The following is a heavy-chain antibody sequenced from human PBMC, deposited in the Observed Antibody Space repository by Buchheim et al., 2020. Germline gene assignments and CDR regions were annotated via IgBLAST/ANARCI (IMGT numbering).Heavy chain of an antibody. CDR3: SGSNCSSTSCYPNFDY. J-gene: IGHJ4*02. V-gene: IGHV3-11*01. CDR2: ISSSGSTI. D-gene: IGHD2-2*01. CDR1: GFTFSDYY. Sequence: QVQLVESGGGLVKPGGSLRLSCAASGFTFSDYYMSWIRQAPGKGLEWVSYISSSGSTIYYADSVKGRFTISRDNAKTSPYLQMNSLRAEDTAVYYRSGSNCSSTSCYPNFDYWGQGTL.